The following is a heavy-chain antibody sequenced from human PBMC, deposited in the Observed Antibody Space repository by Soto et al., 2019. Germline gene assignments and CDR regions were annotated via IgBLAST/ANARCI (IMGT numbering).Heavy chain of an antibody. CDR3: ARLHGYCISSSCHGHYAMDV. Sequence: SETLSLTCAVSGGSITNDYWSWIRQPPGKGLEWIGSIYYSGTTYYNPSLNSRVTVSVDTSKNQFSLKVTSVTAADTAVYYCARLHGYCISSSCHGHYAMDVWGQGTTVTVSS. V-gene: IGHV4-59*05. D-gene: IGHD2-2*01. J-gene: IGHJ6*02. CDR2: IYYSGTT. CDR1: GGSITNDY.